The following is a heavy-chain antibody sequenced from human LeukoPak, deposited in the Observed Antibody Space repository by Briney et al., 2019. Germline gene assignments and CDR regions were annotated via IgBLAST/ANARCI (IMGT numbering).Heavy chain of an antibody. CDR1: GYTFTGYY. CDR3: ARANAIFGGPRDY. CDR2: INPNSGGT. Sequence: GASVKVSCKASGYTFTGYYMHWVRQAPGQGLEWMGWINPNSGGTNYAQKFQGRVTMTRDTSISTAYMELSRLRSDDTAVYYCARANAIFGGPRDYWGQGTLVTVSS. J-gene: IGHJ4*02. D-gene: IGHD3-3*01. V-gene: IGHV1-2*02.